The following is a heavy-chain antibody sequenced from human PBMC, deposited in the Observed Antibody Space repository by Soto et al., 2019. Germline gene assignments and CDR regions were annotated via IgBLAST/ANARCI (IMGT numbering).Heavy chain of an antibody. CDR3: ARERDIVVVPAAIVSAKAAGYAFDI. J-gene: IGHJ3*02. V-gene: IGHV4-30-4*01. CDR1: GGSISSGDYY. Sequence: QVQLQESGPGLVKPSQTLSLTCTVSGGSISSGDYYWSWIRQPPGKGLEWIGYIYYSGSTYYNPSLKSRVTISVDTSKNQFSLKLSSVTAADTAVYYCARERDIVVVPAAIVSAKAAGYAFDIWGQGTMVTVSS. CDR2: IYYSGST. D-gene: IGHD2-2*02.